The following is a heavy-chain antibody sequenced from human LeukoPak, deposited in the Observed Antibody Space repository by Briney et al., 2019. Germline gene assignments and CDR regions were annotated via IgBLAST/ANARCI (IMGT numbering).Heavy chain of an antibody. D-gene: IGHD2-15*01. CDR1: GGSISSYY. J-gene: IGHJ5*02. V-gene: IGHV4-59*01. Sequence: SETLSLTCTVSGGSISSYYWGWIRQPPGKGLEWIGYIYYSGSTNYNPSLKSRVTISVDTSKNQFSLKLSTVTAADTAVYYCAREYVGTVAATPFEANWFDPWGQGTLVTVSS. CDR3: AREYVGTVAATPFEANWFDP. CDR2: IYYSGST.